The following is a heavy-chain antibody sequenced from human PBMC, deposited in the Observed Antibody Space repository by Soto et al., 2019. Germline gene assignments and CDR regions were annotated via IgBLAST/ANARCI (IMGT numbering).Heavy chain of an antibody. J-gene: IGHJ5*02. D-gene: IGHD3-10*01. Sequence: QVQLQESGPGLVKPSGTLSLTCAVSGGSISSSNWWSWVRQPPEKGLEWIGEIYHSGSTNYNPSLKRRVTISVDKSKNQFSLKLSSVTAADTAVYYCARDEWFGELGNWFDPWGQGTLVTVSS. CDR1: GGSISSSNW. CDR2: IYHSGST. CDR3: ARDEWFGELGNWFDP. V-gene: IGHV4-4*02.